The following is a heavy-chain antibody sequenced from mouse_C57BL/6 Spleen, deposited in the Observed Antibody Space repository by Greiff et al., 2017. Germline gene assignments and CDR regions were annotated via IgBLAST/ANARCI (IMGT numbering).Heavy chain of an antibody. CDR2: IRLKSDNYAT. V-gene: IGHV6-3*01. D-gene: IGHD2-4*01. CDR3: TSGDYPFAY. CDR1: GFTFSNYW. J-gene: IGHJ3*01. Sequence: EVQLVESGGGLVQPGGSMKLSCVASGFTFSNYWMNWVRQSPEKGLEWVAQIRLKSDNYATHYAESVKGRFTISRDDSKSSVYLQMNNLRAEDTGIYYCTSGDYPFAYWGQGTLVTVSA.